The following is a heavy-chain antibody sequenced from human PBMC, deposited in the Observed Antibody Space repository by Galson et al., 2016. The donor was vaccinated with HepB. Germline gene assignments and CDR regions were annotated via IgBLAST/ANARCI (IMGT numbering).Heavy chain of an antibody. Sequence: TLSLTCSVSGGSISSLDYSWGWLRQPPGKGLEWIGSIYYRGKTYYNPSVGSRVTMSVDTSKNQFSLALTSVTAADTALYYCTILLSDRTGRGISPLIVSPGPKYYFGHWGHGILVTVSS. CDR3: TILLSDRTGRGISPLIVSPGPKYYFGH. CDR1: GGSISSLDYS. CDR2: IYYRGKT. V-gene: IGHV4-39*01. D-gene: IGHD5/OR15-5a*01. J-gene: IGHJ4*01.